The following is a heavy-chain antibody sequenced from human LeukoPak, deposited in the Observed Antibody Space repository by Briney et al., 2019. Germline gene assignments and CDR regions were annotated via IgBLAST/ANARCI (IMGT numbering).Heavy chain of an antibody. CDR2: ISSSSSYI. J-gene: IGHJ4*02. D-gene: IGHD3-10*01. Sequence: GGSLRLSCAASGFTFSSYSMNWVRQAPGKGLEWVSSISSSSSYIYYADSVKGRFTISRDNAKNSLYLQMNSLRVEDTAVYYCARDRPTVVRGVLVYWGQGTLVTVSS. CDR1: GFTFSSYS. CDR3: ARDRPTVVRGVLVY. V-gene: IGHV3-21*01.